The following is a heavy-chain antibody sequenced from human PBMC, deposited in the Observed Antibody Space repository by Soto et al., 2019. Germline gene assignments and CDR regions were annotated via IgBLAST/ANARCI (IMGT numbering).Heavy chain of an antibody. CDR1: GFTFDGNA. CDR3: AKGGQMSY. Sequence: EVQLLESGGGLVQPGGSLRLSCAASGFTFDGNAMTWVRQAPGKGLEWVSSISGSVGSTYYADSVKGRFTISRDNSRSTLYLQMISLRADHTALYYCAKGGQMSYWGQGTLVTVSS. V-gene: IGHV3-23*01. CDR2: ISGSVGST. J-gene: IGHJ4*02.